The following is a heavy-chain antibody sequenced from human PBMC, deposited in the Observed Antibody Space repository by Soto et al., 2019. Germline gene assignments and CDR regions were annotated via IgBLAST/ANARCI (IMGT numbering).Heavy chain of an antibody. D-gene: IGHD2-15*01. J-gene: IGHJ4*02. CDR3: ARGVTTTPSPSFDY. CDR2: INPNSGGT. CDR1: GYTFTGYY. V-gene: IGHV1-2*04. Sequence: ASVKVSCKASGYTFTGYYMHWVRQAPGQGLEWMGWINPNSGGTNYAQKFQGWVTMTRDTSISTAYMELSRLRSDDTAVYYCARGVTTTPSPSFDYWGQGTLVTVSS.